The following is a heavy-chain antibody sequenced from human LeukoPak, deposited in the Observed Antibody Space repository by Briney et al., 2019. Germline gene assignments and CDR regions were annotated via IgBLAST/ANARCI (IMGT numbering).Heavy chain of an antibody. J-gene: IGHJ4*02. CDR3: ARGDDSTQKAFFDY. Sequence: PSETLSLTCTVSGGSISSGGYYWSWIRQPPGKGLEWIGEINHSGSTNYNPSLKSRVTISVDTSKNQFSLKLSSVTAADTAVYYCARGDDSTQKAFFDYWGQGTLVTVSS. CDR2: INHSGST. D-gene: IGHD1-1*01. CDR1: GGSISSGGYY. V-gene: IGHV4-39*07.